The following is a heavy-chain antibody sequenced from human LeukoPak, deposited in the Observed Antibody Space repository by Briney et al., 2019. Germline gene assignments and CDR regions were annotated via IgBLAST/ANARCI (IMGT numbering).Heavy chain of an antibody. V-gene: IGHV1-8*01. CDR3: ANPAYCGGDCYYSGDYYYYGMDV. CDR2: MNPNSGNT. CDR1: GYTFTSYD. D-gene: IGHD2-21*02. J-gene: IGHJ6*02. Sequence: GASVKVSCKASGYTFTSYDINWVRQATGQGLEWMGWMNPNSGNTGHAQKFQGRVTMTRNTSISTAYMELSSLRSEDTAVYYCANPAYCGGDCYYSGDYYYYGMDVWGQGTTVTVSS.